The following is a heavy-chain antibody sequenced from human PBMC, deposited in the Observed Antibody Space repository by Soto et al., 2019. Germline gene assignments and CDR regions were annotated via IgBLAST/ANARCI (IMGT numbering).Heavy chain of an antibody. J-gene: IGHJ3*02. Sequence: ASVKVSCKASGNTFTSYYMHWVRQAPGQGPEWMGLVNPSGGSTYYAQKFRGRVTMTRDTSTSTLYMELSGLRFDDTAVYYCACFITASGTHDAFDIWGQGTMVTVSS. CDR2: VNPSGGST. CDR3: ACFITASGTHDAFDI. CDR1: GNTFTSYY. V-gene: IGHV1-46*01. D-gene: IGHD6-25*01.